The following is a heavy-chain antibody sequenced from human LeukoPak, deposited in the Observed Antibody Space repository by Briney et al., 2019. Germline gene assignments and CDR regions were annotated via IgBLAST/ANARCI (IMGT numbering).Heavy chain of an antibody. J-gene: IGHJ4*02. CDR3: ARADYYDSSAYYADY. D-gene: IGHD3-22*01. CDR2: INHSGST. Sequence: SETLSLTCAVYGGSFSGYYWSWIRQPPGKGLEWIGEINHSGSTNYNPSLKSRVNISVDTSKNQFSLKLSSVTAADTAVYYCARADYYDSSAYYADYWGQGTLVTVSS. CDR1: GGSFSGYY. V-gene: IGHV4-34*01.